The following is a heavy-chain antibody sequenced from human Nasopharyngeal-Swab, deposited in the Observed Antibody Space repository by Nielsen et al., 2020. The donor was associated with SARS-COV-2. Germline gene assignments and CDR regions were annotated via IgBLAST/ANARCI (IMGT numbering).Heavy chain of an antibody. CDR2: INHSGNT. J-gene: IGHJ6*02. CDR1: GGSFSAYD. CDR3: AGDRVPDYYYYGMDV. V-gene: IGHV4-34*01. Sequence: SETLSLTCAVYGGSFSAYDWSWIRQPPGKGLEWIGEINHSGNTNYNPSLKSRVTISLDTSKNQFSLKLSSVTAADTAVYYCAGDRVPDYYYYGMDVWGQGTTVTVSS. D-gene: IGHD3-10*01.